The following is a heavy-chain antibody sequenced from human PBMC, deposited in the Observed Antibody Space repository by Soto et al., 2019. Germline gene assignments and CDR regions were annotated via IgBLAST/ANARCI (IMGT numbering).Heavy chain of an antibody. V-gene: IGHV3-74*01. Sequence: GGSRRLDCAASGFNFSSYWMHRVRQAPGKGLVWVSRINSDGSSTSYADSVKGRFTISRDNAKNTLYLQMNSLRAEDTAVYYCARVKGTTVTKFHYYGMDVWGQGTTVTVSS. CDR2: INSDGSST. CDR3: ARVKGTTVTKFHYYGMDV. D-gene: IGHD4-4*01. CDR1: GFNFSSYW. J-gene: IGHJ6*02.